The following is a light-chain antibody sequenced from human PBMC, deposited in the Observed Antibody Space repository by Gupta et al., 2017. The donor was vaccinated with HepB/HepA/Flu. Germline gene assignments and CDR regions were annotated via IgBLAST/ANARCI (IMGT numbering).Light chain of an antibody. CDR2: LGS. V-gene: IGKV2-28*01. CDR3: MQALQISLT. Sequence: DIVMTQSPLSLPVTPGEPASISCRSSQSLLHSNGYNYLDWYLQKPGQSPQLLIYLGSNRASGVPDRFSGSGSGTDFTRKISRVEAEDVGVYYCMQALQISLTFGGGTKVEIK. J-gene: IGKJ4*01. CDR1: QSLLHSNGYNY.